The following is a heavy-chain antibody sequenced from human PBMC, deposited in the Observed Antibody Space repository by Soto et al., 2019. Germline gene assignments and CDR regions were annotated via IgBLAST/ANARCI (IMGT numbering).Heavy chain of an antibody. V-gene: IGHV4-59*08. CDR2: IYYSGST. CDR1: GGSISSYY. J-gene: IGHJ4*02. CDR3: ARNYGPGYTFDY. D-gene: IGHD3-10*01. Sequence: QVQLQESGPGLVKPSETLSLTCTVSGGSISSYYWSWFRQPPGKGLEWIGYIYYSGSTNYNPSLKSRVTISVDTSKNQFSLKLSSVTAADTAVYYCARNYGPGYTFDYWGQGTLVTVSS.